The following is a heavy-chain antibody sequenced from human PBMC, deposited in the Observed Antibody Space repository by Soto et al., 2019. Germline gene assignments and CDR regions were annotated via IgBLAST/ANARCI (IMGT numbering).Heavy chain of an antibody. CDR3: ARTLVYWYFDL. Sequence: SETLSLTCAVYGGSFSGYYWSWIRQPPGKGLEWIGEINHSGSTNYNPSLKSRVTISVDTSKNQFSLKLSSVTAADTAVYYCARTLVYWYFDLWGRGTLVTVSS. V-gene: IGHV4-34*01. J-gene: IGHJ2*01. CDR2: INHSGST. CDR1: GGSFSGYY.